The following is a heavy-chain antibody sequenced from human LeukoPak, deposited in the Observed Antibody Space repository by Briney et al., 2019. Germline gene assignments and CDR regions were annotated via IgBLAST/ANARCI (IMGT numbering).Heavy chain of an antibody. CDR3: ARGPLGAARAPTDYFDY. V-gene: IGHV3-7*01. D-gene: IGHD6-13*01. J-gene: IGHJ4*02. CDR1: GFTFSSYW. Sequence: GGSLRLSCAASGFTFSSYWMSWVRQAPGKGLGWVANIKQDGSEKYYVDSVKGRFTISRDNAKNSLYLQMNSLRAEDTAVYYCARGPLGAARAPTDYFDYWGQGTLVTVSS. CDR2: IKQDGSEK.